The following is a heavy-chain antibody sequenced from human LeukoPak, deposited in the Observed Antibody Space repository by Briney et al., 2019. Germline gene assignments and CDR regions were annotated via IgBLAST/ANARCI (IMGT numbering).Heavy chain of an antibody. CDR2: IWYDGSNK. CDR3: ARLKGVATPFDY. D-gene: IGHD5-12*01. V-gene: IGHV3-33*01. J-gene: IGHJ4*02. CDR1: GFTFSSYG. Sequence: GGSLRLSCAASGFTFSSYGMQWVRQAPGKGLEWVAVIWYDGSNKYYADSVKGRFTISRDNSKNTLYLQMNSLRAEDTAVYYCARLKGVATPFDYWGQGTLVTVSS.